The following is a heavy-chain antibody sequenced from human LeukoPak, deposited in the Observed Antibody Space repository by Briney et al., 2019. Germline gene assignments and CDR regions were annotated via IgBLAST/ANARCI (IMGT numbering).Heavy chain of an antibody. V-gene: IGHV1-2*02. CDR2: INPNSGGT. CDR3: ARDPQLLVRGPFDF. J-gene: IGHJ4*02. D-gene: IGHD6-13*01. Sequence: ASLKVSCTASGYTFTGYFMHWGRQAPGHGLEWMGWINPNSGGTNYAQKFQGRVTMTGDTSISTAYMELSRLTSDDTGVYYCARDPQLLVRGPFDFWGQGTLVTVCS. CDR1: GYTFTGYF.